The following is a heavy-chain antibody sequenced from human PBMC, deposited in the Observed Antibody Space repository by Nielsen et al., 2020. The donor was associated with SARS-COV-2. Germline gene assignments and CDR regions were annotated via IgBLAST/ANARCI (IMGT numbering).Heavy chain of an antibody. D-gene: IGHD6-13*01. V-gene: IGHV4-31*03. CDR3: ARNGDGSSWYWVTGTTYYFDY. CDR1: GGSISSGGYY. J-gene: IGHJ4*02. CDR2: IYYSGST. Sequence: SETLSLTCTVSGGSISSGGYYWSWIRQHPGKGLEWIGYIYYSGSTYYNPSLKSRVTISVDKSKNQFSLKLSSVTAADTAVYYCARNGDGSSWYWVTGTTYYFDYWGQGTLVTVSS.